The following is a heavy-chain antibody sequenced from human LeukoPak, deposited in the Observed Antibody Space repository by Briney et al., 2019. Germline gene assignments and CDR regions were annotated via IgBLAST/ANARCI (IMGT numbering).Heavy chain of an antibody. CDR1: AFTFSDYS. V-gene: IGHV3-48*04. D-gene: IGHD6-13*01. CDR3: ARDTSPSSGSTYFDALDM. Sequence: GGSLRLSCAASAFTFSDYSMNWVRQAPGKGLEWVSYISGRSSTIYYADSVKGRFTISRDNTKNSLFLQMNGLRAEDTATYYCARDTSPSSGSTYFDALDMWGQGTMVTVSS. J-gene: IGHJ3*02. CDR2: ISGRSSTI.